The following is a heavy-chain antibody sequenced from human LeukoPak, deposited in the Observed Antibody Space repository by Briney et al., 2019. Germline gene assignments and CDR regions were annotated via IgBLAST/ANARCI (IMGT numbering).Heavy chain of an antibody. Sequence: ASVKVSCKASGYTFTSYYMHWVRQAPGQGPEWMGIINPSGGSTSYAQKFQGRVTMTRDTSTSTVYMELSSLRSEDTAVYYCARDPPYYDYVWGSYPLDDYWGQGTLVTVSS. D-gene: IGHD3-16*02. CDR2: INPSGGST. CDR3: ARDPPYYDYVWGSYPLDDY. V-gene: IGHV1-46*01. J-gene: IGHJ4*02. CDR1: GYTFTSYY.